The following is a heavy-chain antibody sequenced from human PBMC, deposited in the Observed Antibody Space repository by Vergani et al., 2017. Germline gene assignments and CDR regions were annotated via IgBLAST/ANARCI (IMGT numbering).Heavy chain of an antibody. CDR1: GFTFSSYE. CDR2: ISSSGSTI. J-gene: IGHJ2*01. D-gene: IGHD2-15*01. V-gene: IGHV3-48*03. Sequence: EVQLVESGGGLVQPGGSLRLSCAASGFTFSSYEMNWVRQAPGKGLEWVSYISSSGSTIYYADSVKCRFTISRDNAKNSLYLQMNSLRAEDTAVYYCARVGSYSFWYFDLWGRGTLVTVSS. CDR3: ARVGSYSFWYFDL.